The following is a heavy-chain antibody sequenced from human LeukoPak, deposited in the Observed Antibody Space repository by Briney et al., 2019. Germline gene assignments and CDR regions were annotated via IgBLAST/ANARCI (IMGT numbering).Heavy chain of an antibody. CDR3: AKDRDSTSHCYDY. V-gene: IGHV3-30*18. Sequence: GGSLRLSCAASGFTFSSYGMHWVRQAPGKGLEWVAVISYDGSNKYYADSVKGRFTISRDNSKNTLYLQMNSLRAEDTAVYYCAKDRDSTSHCYDYWGQGTLFIVSS. D-gene: IGHD2-2*01. J-gene: IGHJ4*02. CDR1: GFTFSSYG. CDR2: ISYDGSNK.